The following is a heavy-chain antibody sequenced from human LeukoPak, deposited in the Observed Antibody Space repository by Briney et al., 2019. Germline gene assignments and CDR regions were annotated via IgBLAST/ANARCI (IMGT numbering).Heavy chain of an antibody. CDR1: GGSISGYY. CDR3: ARSLGAAAGDDAFDI. J-gene: IGHJ3*02. V-gene: IGHV4-59*01. CDR2: IYYSGST. Sequence: SETLSLTCTVSGGSISGYYWSWIRQPPGKGLEWIGYIYYSGSTNYNPSLKSRVTISVDTSKNQFSLKLSSVTAADTAVYYCARSLGAAAGDDAFDIWGQGTMVTVSS. D-gene: IGHD6-13*01.